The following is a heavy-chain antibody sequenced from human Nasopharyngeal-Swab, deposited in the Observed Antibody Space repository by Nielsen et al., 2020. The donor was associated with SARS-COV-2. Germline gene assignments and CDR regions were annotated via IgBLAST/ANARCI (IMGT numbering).Heavy chain of an antibody. CDR3: ARDLAFGETGTTVDY. Sequence: GGSLRLSCAASGFTFSSYGMHWVRQAPGKGLEWVAVIWYDGSNKYYADSVKGRFTISRDNSKNTLYLQMNSLRAEDTAVYYCARDLAFGETGTTVDYWGQGTLVTASS. V-gene: IGHV3-33*01. CDR2: IWYDGSNK. D-gene: IGHD1-7*01. J-gene: IGHJ4*02. CDR1: GFTFSSYG.